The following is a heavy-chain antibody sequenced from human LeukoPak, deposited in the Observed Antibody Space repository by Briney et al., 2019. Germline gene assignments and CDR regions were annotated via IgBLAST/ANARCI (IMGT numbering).Heavy chain of an antibody. D-gene: IGHD6-13*01. Sequence: GGSLRLSCEVSGFAFTDYWMNWVRQAPGKGPEWVASIRQDGSEKTYVDSVKGRFTISRDNTKNSLSLQLNGLRTEDTAVYYCARDGTAAGLYFDLWGQGTLVTVSS. J-gene: IGHJ4*01. CDR1: GFAFTDYW. CDR3: ARDGTAAGLYFDL. V-gene: IGHV3-7*01. CDR2: IRQDGSEK.